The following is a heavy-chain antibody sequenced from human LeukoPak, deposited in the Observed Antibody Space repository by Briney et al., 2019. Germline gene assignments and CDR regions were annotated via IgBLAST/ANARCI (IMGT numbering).Heavy chain of an antibody. Sequence: GGSLRLSCAASGLSFSTYWMSWLRQAPGKGLEWVANINQDGSAGDYGGSVKGRFTISRDNAKNSLYLQMNSLRAEGTAVYFCASAPNENYFDFWGQGTLVTVSS. CDR1: GLSFSTYW. CDR3: ASAPNENYFDF. J-gene: IGHJ4*02. CDR2: INQDGSAG. V-gene: IGHV3-7*01.